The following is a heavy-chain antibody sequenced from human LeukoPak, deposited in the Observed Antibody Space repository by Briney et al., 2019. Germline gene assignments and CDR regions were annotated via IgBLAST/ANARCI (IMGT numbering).Heavy chain of an antibody. V-gene: IGHV3-23*01. CDR2: ISDSGRYI. D-gene: IGHD2-21*01. Sequence: GGSLRFSCVAYDFTFNSYDMTWLPPAQGKGLEWVTSISDSGRYIFSAASMRGRFTISRDTSAMTLYLEIYSLRVTDTATYFWGGKFPGAAYYFDSWGQGTLVAVSS. CDR1: DFTFNSYD. CDR3: GGKFPGAAYYFDS. J-gene: IGHJ4*02.